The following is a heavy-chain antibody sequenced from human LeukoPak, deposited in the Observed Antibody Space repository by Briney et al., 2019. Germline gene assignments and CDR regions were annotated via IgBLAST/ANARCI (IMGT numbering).Heavy chain of an antibody. J-gene: IGHJ4*02. Sequence: SVKVSCKASGGTFSSYAISWVRQAPGQGLEWMGGIIPIFGTANYAQKFQGRVTITADESTSTAYMELSSLRSEDTAVYYCARVPVVIAALDYWGQGTLVTVSS. D-gene: IGHD2-21*01. CDR2: IIPIFGTA. V-gene: IGHV1-69*01. CDR1: GGTFSSYA. CDR3: ARVPVVIAALDY.